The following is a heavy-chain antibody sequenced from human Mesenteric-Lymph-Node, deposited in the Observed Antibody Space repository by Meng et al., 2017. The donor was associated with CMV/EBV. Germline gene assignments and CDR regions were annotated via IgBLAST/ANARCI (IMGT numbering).Heavy chain of an antibody. CDR1: GFTFSSYA. Sequence: GGSLRLSCAASGFTFSSYAMHWVRQAPGKGLEWVSHISISGSPIYYADSVKGRFTMSRDNAKNSLYLQMNSLRAEDTAVYYCVRSLRFLEYLGDYWGQGTLVTVSS. V-gene: IGHV3-48*04. CDR3: VRSLRFLEYLGDY. D-gene: IGHD3-3*01. J-gene: IGHJ4*02. CDR2: ISISGSPI.